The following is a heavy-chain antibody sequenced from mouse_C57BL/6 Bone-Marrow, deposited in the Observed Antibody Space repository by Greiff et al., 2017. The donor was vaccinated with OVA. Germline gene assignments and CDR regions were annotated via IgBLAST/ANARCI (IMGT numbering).Heavy chain of an antibody. CDR3: ARDWDGGAMDY. J-gene: IGHJ4*01. D-gene: IGHD4-1*01. Sequence: QVQLQQSGAELMKPGASVKLSCKATGYTFTGSWLEWVKPRPGHGLAWIGEILPGSGSTNYNEKFKGKATFTADTSSNTAYMQLSSLTTADAAIYYCARDWDGGAMDYWGQGTSVTVSS. V-gene: IGHV1-9*01. CDR2: ILPGSGST. CDR1: GYTFTGSW.